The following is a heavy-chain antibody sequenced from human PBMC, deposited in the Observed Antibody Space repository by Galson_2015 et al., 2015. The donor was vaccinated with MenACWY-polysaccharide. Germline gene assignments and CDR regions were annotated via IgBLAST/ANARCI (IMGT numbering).Heavy chain of an antibody. D-gene: IGHD3-16*01. Sequence: PALVKPTQTLTLTCTFSGFSLITKGVGVTWIRQPPGKALAWLAVIYWDGDNRYSPSLRSRLTVTKDTSKNQVVLTMTNMDPVDTATYYCAHVMITFGGVIGDDAFDVWGQGTMVTVSS. CDR3: AHVMITFGGVIGDDAFDV. J-gene: IGHJ3*01. CDR2: IYWDGDN. V-gene: IGHV2-5*02. CDR1: GFSLITKGVG.